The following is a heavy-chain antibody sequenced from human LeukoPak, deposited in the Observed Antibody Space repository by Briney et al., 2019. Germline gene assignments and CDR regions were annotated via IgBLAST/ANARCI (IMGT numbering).Heavy chain of an antibody. CDR2: ISGGGGHI. CDR1: GFNFNNSG. J-gene: IGHJ5*02. CDR3: ARVVAYVELVVVVTGRWFDP. D-gene: IGHD2-8*02. V-gene: IGHV3-23*01. Sequence: PGGSLRLSCAASGFNFNNSGMTWVRQAPGKGLEWLSVISGGGGHIYYADSVQGRFTISRDASKSTLYLQMNSLRVEDTALYFCARVVAYVELVVVVTGRWFDPWGQGTQVTVSS.